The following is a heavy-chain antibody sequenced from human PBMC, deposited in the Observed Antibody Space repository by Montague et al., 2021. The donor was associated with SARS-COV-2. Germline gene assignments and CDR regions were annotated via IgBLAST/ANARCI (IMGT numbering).Heavy chain of an antibody. CDR3: ARDRGGSYPLDY. J-gene: IGHJ4*02. CDR1: GFTFSSYS. CDR2: ISSSSSYI. Sequence: SLRLSCAASGFTFSSYSMNWVRQAPGKGLEWVSSISSSSSYIYYADSVKGRFTISRDNAKNSLYRQMNSLRAEDTAVYYCARDRGGSYPLDYWGQGTLVTVSS. D-gene: IGHD1-26*01. V-gene: IGHV3-21*01.